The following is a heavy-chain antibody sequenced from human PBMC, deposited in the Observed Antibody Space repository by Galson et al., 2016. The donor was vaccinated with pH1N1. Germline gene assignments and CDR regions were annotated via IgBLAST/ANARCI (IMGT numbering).Heavy chain of an antibody. CDR1: GVTVSNNY. V-gene: IGHV3-53*01. Sequence: SLRLSCAASGVTVSNNYMSWVRQAPGKGLEWVSCIYSGGDTYYADSVKGRFTVSRDSSKNTVYLQMNSLQAEDTAVYYCARDTGAWGKGTLVTVSS. CDR2: IYSGGDT. J-gene: IGHJ5*02. D-gene: IGHD7-27*01. CDR3: ARDTGA.